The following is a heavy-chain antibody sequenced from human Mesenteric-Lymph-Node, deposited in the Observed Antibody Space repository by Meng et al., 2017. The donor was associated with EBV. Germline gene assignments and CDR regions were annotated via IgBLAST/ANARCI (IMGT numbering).Heavy chain of an antibody. CDR2: INTETGSP. CDR1: GYTFTSVG. D-gene: IGHD3-16*01. J-gene: IGHJ4*02. Sequence: QVQLVQAGSELKEPGASVKVSCKASGYTFTSVGVNWVRQAPGQGLEWMGWINTETGSPMYAQGFTGRFVFSLDTSVSTAYLQINSLKAEDTAVYYCARDWSSVIMNKGNYWGQGTLVTVSS. CDR3: ARDWSSVIMNKGNY. V-gene: IGHV7-4-1*02.